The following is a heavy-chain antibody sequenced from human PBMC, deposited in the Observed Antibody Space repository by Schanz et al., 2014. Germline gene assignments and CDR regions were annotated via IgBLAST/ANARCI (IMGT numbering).Heavy chain of an antibody. CDR3: AREQIMAAAGLVDY. D-gene: IGHD6-13*01. Sequence: EGQLLESGGGLIQPGGSLRLSCAASGFTFSSYAMSWVRQAPGKGLEWVSAISGSGGSTYYADSVKGRFTISRDNSKNTLYLQMNSLRAEDTAVYYCAREQIMAAAGLVDYWGHGTLVTVSS. CDR2: ISGSGGST. V-gene: IGHV3-23*01. J-gene: IGHJ4*01. CDR1: GFTFSSYA.